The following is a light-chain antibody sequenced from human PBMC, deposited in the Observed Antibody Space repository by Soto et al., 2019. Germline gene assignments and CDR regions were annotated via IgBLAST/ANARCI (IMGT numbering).Light chain of an antibody. Sequence: QSALTQPRSVSGSPGQSVTISCTGTSRDIGTFNYVSWYQQYPGKAPKLMIYDVSKRPSGVPDRFSGSKAGNTASLTISGLQAEDEAAYHCCSYASEGTYTYFFGTGTKVTVL. CDR1: SRDIGTFNY. CDR3: CSYASEGTYTYF. CDR2: DVS. V-gene: IGLV2-11*01. J-gene: IGLJ1*01.